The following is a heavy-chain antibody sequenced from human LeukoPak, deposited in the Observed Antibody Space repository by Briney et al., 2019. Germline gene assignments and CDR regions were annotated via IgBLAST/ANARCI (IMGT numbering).Heavy chain of an antibody. CDR1: GFTFNTYA. Sequence: GRSLRLSCAASGFTFNTYAMHWVRQAPGKGLEWVSLISGVGGNTYYADSVKGRFTISRDNSKNSLYLQMNSLRTEDTALYFCAKDFGDPRYYFDYWGQGTLVTVSS. D-gene: IGHD3-10*01. V-gene: IGHV3-43*02. CDR2: ISGVGGNT. J-gene: IGHJ4*02. CDR3: AKDFGDPRYYFDY.